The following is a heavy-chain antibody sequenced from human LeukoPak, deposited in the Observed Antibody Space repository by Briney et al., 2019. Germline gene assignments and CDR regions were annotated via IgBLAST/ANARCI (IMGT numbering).Heavy chain of an antibody. D-gene: IGHD2-2*01. J-gene: IGHJ6*04. V-gene: IGHV3-7*01. CDR3: ATRYCSIAACRASSYKCMDD. Sequence: PGGSLRLSCAASGFTFSDNWMTWVRQAPGRGLEWVANINQDGGGRYYVDSVQGRFINSRDNAQNSVHLQMNSLRAEDTAVYYCATRYCSIAACRASSYKCMDDWGKGTTVIVSS. CDR2: INQDGGGR. CDR1: GFTFSDNW.